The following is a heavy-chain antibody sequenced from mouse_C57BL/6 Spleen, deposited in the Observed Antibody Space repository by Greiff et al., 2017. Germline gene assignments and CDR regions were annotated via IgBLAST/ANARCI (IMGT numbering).Heavy chain of an antibody. CDR1: GYTFTSYW. V-gene: IGHV1-55*01. D-gene: IGHD4-1*01. Sequence: QVQLQQPGAELVKPGASVKMSCKASGYTFTSYWITWVKQRPGQGLEWIGDNYPGSGSTNYNEKFKGKATLTVDTSSSTAYMQLSSLTSEDSGVYYWARGDWDVWYFDVWGTGTTVTVSS. CDR2: NYPGSGST. J-gene: IGHJ1*03. CDR3: ARGDWDVWYFDV.